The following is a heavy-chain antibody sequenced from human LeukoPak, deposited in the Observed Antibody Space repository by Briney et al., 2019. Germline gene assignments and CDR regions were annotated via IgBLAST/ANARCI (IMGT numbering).Heavy chain of an antibody. D-gene: IGHD5-18*01. V-gene: IGHV3-7*03. CDR2: IKQDGSEK. Sequence: GGSLRLSCAASGFTFSSYSMSWVRQAPGKGLEWVANIKQDGSEKYYVDSVKGRFTISRDNAKNSLYLQMNSLRAEDTAVYYCARMGDTAMAGYFDYWGQGTLVTVSS. CDR3: ARMGDTAMAGYFDY. J-gene: IGHJ4*02. CDR1: GFTFSSYS.